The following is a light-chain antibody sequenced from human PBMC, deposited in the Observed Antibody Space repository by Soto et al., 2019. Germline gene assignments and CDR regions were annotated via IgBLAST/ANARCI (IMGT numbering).Light chain of an antibody. Sequence: QSALTQPASVSGSPGQSITISGTGRSSDIGSYNYVSWYQQRPGKAPRLLIYDVSNRPSGVSNRFSGSKSGNTASLTISGLQAEDEGDYYCVSPTSSTRSGTLYVFGGGTKVTVL. J-gene: IGLJ1*01. CDR1: SSDIGSYNY. V-gene: IGLV2-14*01. CDR3: VSPTSSTRSGTLYV. CDR2: DVS.